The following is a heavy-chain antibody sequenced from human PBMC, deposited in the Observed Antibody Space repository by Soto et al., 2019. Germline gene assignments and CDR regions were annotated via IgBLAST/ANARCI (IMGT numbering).Heavy chain of an antibody. D-gene: IGHD2-15*01. Sequence: QVQLVQSGAEVLKPGSSVKLSCKASGDTFDTFAISWVRQAPGQGLEWMGGIIPIFRTPAYAQKFQGRVTVTPDVSTRTAHRELTSLRSEATTVYFCPRNKDRGQLGGNCHSALDLWGQGTTVTVSS. CDR1: GDTFDTFA. CDR3: PRNKDRGQLGGNCHSALDL. J-gene: IGHJ6*02. V-gene: IGHV1-69*05. CDR2: IIPIFRTP.